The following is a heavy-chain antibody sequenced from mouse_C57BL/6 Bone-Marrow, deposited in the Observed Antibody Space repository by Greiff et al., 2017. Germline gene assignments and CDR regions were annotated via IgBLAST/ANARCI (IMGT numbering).Heavy chain of an antibody. CDR2: IDPETGGT. CDR1: GYTFTDYE. CDR3: TRWFYYDYDTWFAY. V-gene: IGHV1-15*01. J-gene: IGHJ3*01. D-gene: IGHD2-4*01. Sequence: QVQLKESGAELVRPGASVTLSCKASGYTFTDYEMHWVKQTPVHGLEWIGAIDPETGGTAYHQKFKGKAILTADKSSSTAYMELRSLTSEDSAVYYCTRWFYYDYDTWFAYWGQGTLVTVSA.